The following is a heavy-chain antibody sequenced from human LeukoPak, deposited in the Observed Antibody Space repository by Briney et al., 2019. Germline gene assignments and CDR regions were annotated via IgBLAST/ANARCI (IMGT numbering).Heavy chain of an antibody. CDR3: ARVGIWSGYPGGY. Sequence: PSETLSLTCTVSGGSLSSSSYYWGWIRQPPGKGLEWIGSIYYSGSTYHNPSLKSRVTISVDTSKNQFSLKLSSVTAADTAVYYCARVGIWSGYPGGYWGQGTLVTVSS. J-gene: IGHJ4*02. CDR1: GGSLSSSSYY. D-gene: IGHD3-3*01. V-gene: IGHV4-39*01. CDR2: IYYSGST.